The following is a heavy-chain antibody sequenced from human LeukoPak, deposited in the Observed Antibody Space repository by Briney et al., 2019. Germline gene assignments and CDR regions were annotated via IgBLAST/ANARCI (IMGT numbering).Heavy chain of an antibody. CDR3: ARDSGAAHGMDV. J-gene: IGHJ6*04. CDR1: GGTFSSYA. V-gene: IGHV1-69*13. Sequence: SVKLSCKASGGTFSSYAISWVRHAPGQGLEWMGGIIPIFGTANYAQKFQGRVTITADESTSTAYMELSSLRSEDTAVYYCARDSGAAHGMDVWGKGTTVTVSS. D-gene: IGHD3-10*01. CDR2: IIPIFGTA.